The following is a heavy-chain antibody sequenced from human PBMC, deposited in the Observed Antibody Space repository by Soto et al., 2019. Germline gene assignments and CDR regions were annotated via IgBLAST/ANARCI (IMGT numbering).Heavy chain of an antibody. Sequence: PGGSLRLSCAASGVTFSSYAMHWVRQAPGKGLEWVAVISYDGSNKYYADSVKGRFTISRDNSKNTLYLQMNSLRAEDTAVYYCARDELWGIVVVPAAIGMDVWGQGTTVTVSS. J-gene: IGHJ6*02. CDR1: GVTFSSYA. V-gene: IGHV3-30-3*01. CDR3: ARDELWGIVVVPAAIGMDV. CDR2: ISYDGSNK. D-gene: IGHD2-2*01.